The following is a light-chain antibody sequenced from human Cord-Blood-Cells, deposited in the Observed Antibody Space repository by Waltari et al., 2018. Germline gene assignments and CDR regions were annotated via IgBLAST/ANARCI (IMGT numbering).Light chain of an antibody. Sequence: QSVLTQPPSASGTPGQRVTISCSGSSSNIGRNYVSWYQQPPGTAPKLLISRNNLRPSGVPERFSGSKSGTSASLAISGLRSEEEADYYWAAWDDSLSGYVFGTGTKVTVL. CDR3: AAWDDSLSGYV. CDR1: SSNIGRNY. CDR2: RNN. J-gene: IGLJ1*01. V-gene: IGLV1-47*01.